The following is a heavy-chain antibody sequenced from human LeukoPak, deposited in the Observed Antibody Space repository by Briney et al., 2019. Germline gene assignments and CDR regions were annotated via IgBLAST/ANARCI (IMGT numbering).Heavy chain of an antibody. CDR1: GGSISSGSYY. D-gene: IGHD2-2*01. J-gene: IGHJ6*02. CDR2: IYTSGST. V-gene: IGHV4-61*02. CDR3: AGLLLSGEYYYYGMDV. Sequence: SETLSLTCTVSGGSISSGSYYWSWIRQPAGKGLEWIGRIYTSGSTNYNPSLKSRVTISVDTSKNQFSLKLSSVTAADTAVYYCAGLLLSGEYYYYGMDVWGQGTTVTVSS.